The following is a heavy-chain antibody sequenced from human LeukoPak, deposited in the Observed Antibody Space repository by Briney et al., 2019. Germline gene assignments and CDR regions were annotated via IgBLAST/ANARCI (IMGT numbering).Heavy chain of an antibody. Sequence: GGSLRLSCAASGFTFSSYAMSWVRQAPGKGLEWVSAISGSGCSTYHADSVKGPFTISTDNPKNTLYLQMNSLRAEDTAVYYCAKVWCDQRLCGYYYGMDVWGQGTTVTVS. CDR3: AKVWCDQRLCGYYYGMDV. CDR2: ISGSGCST. J-gene: IGHJ6*02. V-gene: IGHV3-23*01. D-gene: IGHD2-2*01. CDR1: GFTFSSYA.